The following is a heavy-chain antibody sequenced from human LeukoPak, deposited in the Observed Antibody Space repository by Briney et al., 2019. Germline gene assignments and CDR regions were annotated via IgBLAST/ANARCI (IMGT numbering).Heavy chain of an antibody. Sequence: GASVKVSCKASVGTFSSYAISWVRQGPEQGLEWMGGIIPIFGTANYAQKFQGRVTITSDKSTSTAYMELSSLRAEDTAVYYCARAPRDNLGYCSGGSCYFHYYMDVWGKGTTVTISS. CDR1: VGTFSSYA. D-gene: IGHD2-15*01. CDR2: IIPIFGTA. CDR3: ARAPRDNLGYCSGGSCYFHYYMDV. V-gene: IGHV1-69*06. J-gene: IGHJ6*03.